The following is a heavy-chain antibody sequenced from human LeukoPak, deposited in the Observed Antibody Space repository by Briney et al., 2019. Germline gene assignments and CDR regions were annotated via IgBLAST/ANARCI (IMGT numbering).Heavy chain of an antibody. J-gene: IGHJ5*02. CDR1: GYTFTSYG. V-gene: IGHV1-18*01. CDR3: ARDRIQLFPRNLGSWTT. Sequence: VASVKVSCKASGYTFTSYGISWVRQAPGQGLEWMGWISAYNGNTNYAQKLQGRVTMTTDTSTSTAYMELRSLRSDDTAVYYCARDRIQLFPRNLGSWTTWGQGTLVTVSS. CDR2: ISAYNGNT. D-gene: IGHD5-18*01.